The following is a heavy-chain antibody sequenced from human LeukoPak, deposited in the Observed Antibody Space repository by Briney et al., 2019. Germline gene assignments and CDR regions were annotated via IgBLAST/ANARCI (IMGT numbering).Heavy chain of an antibody. CDR2: ISYDGSNK. J-gene: IGHJ6*02. Sequence: GRSLRLSCAASGFTFSSYCMHWVRQAPGKGLEWVAVISYDGSNKYYADSVKGRFTISRDNSKNTLYLQMNSLRAEDTAVYYCAKDSVSSGWDVWGQGTTATVSS. CDR3: AKDSVSSGWDV. V-gene: IGHV3-30*18. CDR1: GFTFSSYC. D-gene: IGHD6-19*01.